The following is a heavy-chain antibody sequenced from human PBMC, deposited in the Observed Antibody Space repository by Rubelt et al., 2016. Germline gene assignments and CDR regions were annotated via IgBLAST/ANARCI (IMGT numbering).Heavy chain of an antibody. CDR2: IYYSGST. Sequence: QLQLQESGPGLVKPSETLSLTCTVSGGSISSSSYYWGWIRQPPGKGLEWIGSIYYSGSTYYNPSFKSRVTSAVATASNQSSLRLSSVTASDTAVYYCARADEGYFDYWGQGTLVTVSS. V-gene: IGHV4-39*01. CDR1: GGSISSSSYY. J-gene: IGHJ4*02. CDR3: ARADEGYFDY.